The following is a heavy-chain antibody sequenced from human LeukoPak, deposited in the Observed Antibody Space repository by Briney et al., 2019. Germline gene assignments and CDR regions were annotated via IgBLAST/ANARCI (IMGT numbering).Heavy chain of an antibody. CDR1: GGTFSSYA. Sequence: SVKVSCKASGGTFSSYAISWVRQAPGQGLEWMGGIIPIFGTANYAQKFQGRVTITADESTGTAYMELSSLRSEDTAVYYCARRRVVYYYYGMDVWGQGTTVTVSS. V-gene: IGHV1-69*13. D-gene: IGHD3-10*01. J-gene: IGHJ6*02. CDR3: ARRRVVYYYYGMDV. CDR2: IIPIFGTA.